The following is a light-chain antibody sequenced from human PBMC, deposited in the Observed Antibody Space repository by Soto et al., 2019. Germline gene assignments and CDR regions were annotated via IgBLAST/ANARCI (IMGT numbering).Light chain of an antibody. CDR3: QQYNDWPLT. Sequence: EIVVTQSPATLFVSPGDRATLSCSASQSVGSDLAWYQQKPGQSPRLLIYGASSRATGVPARFSGSGSGTEFTLAISSLQSEDFAVYYCQQYNDWPLTFGGGTKVEIK. CDR1: QSVGSD. V-gene: IGKV3-15*01. CDR2: GAS. J-gene: IGKJ4*01.